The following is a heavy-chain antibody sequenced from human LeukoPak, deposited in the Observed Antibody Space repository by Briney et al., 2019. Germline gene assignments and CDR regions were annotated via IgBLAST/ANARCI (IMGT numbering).Heavy chain of an antibody. CDR3: ARECSGGSCYYRDFENQWGLARGINWFDP. V-gene: IGHV3-30*03. CDR2: ISYDGSNK. J-gene: IGHJ5*02. CDR1: GFTFSSYG. Sequence: GRSLRLSCAASGFTFSSYGMHWVRQAPGKGLEWVAVISYDGSNKYYADSVKGRFTISRDNSKNTLYLQMNSLRAEDTAVYYCARECSGGSCYYRDFENQWGLARGINWFDPWGQGTLVTVSS. D-gene: IGHD2-15*01.